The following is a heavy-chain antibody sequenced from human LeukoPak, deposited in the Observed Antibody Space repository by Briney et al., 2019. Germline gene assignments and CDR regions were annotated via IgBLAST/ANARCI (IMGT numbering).Heavy chain of an antibody. CDR1: GFTLSNHA. V-gene: IGHV3-23*01. D-gene: IGHD6-19*01. J-gene: IGHJ4*02. CDR3: AKDKVAVASYFDY. Sequence: GGSLRLSCAASGFTLSNHAMSWVRQAPGKGLEWVSSIHYNGYTTYYADSVKGRSTISRDSSKNTLYLQMSSLRVEDTAVYYCAKDKVAVASYFDYWGQGTLVTVSS. CDR2: IHYNGYTT.